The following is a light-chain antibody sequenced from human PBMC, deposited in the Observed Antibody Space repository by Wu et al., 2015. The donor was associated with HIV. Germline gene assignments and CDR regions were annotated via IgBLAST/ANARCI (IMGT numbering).Light chain of an antibody. CDR1: QSVSSY. Sequence: EVVLTQSPATLSLSPGEGATLSCRASQSVSSYFAWYQQRPGQAPRLLIYDTSTRATGVPARFSGSGSGTDFTLTISTLEPEDFAVYFCQQRSNWPPWLTFGGGTKVEI. V-gene: IGKV3-11*01. CDR3: QQRSNWPPWLT. CDR2: DTS. J-gene: IGKJ4*01.